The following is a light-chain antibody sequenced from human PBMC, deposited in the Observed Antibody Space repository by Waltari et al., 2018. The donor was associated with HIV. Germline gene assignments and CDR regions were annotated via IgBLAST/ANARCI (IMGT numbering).Light chain of an antibody. J-gene: IGKJ4*01. CDR2: DES. CDR1: QSVGSY. CDR3: QQRSNWLT. V-gene: IGKV3-11*01. Sequence: EIVLTQSPATLSLSPGERATLSCRASQSVGSYLAWYQQKPGQAPRLLIYDESKRATGIPARFSGSGSGTDFTITISSLEPEDFAVYYCQQRSNWLTFGGGTKVEIK.